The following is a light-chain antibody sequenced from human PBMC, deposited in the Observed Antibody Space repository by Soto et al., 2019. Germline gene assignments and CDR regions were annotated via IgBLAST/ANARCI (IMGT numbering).Light chain of an antibody. V-gene: IGKV3-20*01. CDR1: QSVTANY. Sequence: EIALTQSPGILSLPPGERATLSCRASQSVTANYLAWYQQKPGQAPRLLIYAASIGATGIPDRFSGSGSGTDFTLTISRLEPEDSAVYYCLQYGVPLWTFGQGTKVEIK. CDR3: LQYGVPLWT. J-gene: IGKJ1*01. CDR2: AAS.